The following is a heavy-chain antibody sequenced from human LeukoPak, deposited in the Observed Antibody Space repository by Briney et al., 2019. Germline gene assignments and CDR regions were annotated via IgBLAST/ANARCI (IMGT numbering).Heavy chain of an antibody. D-gene: IGHD7-27*01. V-gene: IGHV4-34*01. CDR2: INHSGST. Sequence: SETLSLTCAVYGGSFSGYYWSWIRQPPGKGLEWIGEINHSGSTNYNPSLKSRVTISVDTSKNQFSLKLSSVTAADTAVYYCARRPPRWGGCYFDYWGQGTLVTVSS. J-gene: IGHJ4*03. CDR3: ARRPPRWGGCYFDY. CDR1: GGSFSGYY.